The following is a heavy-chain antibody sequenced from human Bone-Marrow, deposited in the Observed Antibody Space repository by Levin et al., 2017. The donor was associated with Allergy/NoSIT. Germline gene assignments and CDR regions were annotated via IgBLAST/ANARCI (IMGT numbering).Heavy chain of an antibody. Sequence: GGSLRLSCVASGFTFGNAWMNWVRQAPGKGLQWVGRIKGKTDGGTTDYAAPVKGRYTISRDDSKKTLYLQMNSLKTEDTAIYYCTTRSHWGQGTLVTVFS. CDR2: IKGKTDGGTT. CDR3: TTRSH. CDR1: GFTFGNAW. V-gene: IGHV3-15*01. J-gene: IGHJ4*02.